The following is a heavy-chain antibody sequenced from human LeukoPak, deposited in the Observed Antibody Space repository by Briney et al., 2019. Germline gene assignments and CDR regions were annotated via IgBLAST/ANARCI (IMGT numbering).Heavy chain of an antibody. CDR1: GLPLSSIN. Sequence: GGSLGFSVVALGLPLSSINMNWFRQAPWKGLGWVSYISSSYNTIYYRDSVQGRFIISRDNAKNSLSLQMNSLRAEDSGIYYCARATSDSSGYPVSDYWGQGTLVTVSS. D-gene: IGHD3-22*01. CDR2: ISSSYNTI. J-gene: IGHJ4*02. CDR3: ARATSDSSGYPVSDY. V-gene: IGHV3-48*04.